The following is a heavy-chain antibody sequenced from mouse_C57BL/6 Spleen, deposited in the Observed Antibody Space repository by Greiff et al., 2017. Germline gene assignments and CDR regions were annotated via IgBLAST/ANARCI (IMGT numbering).Heavy chain of an antibody. Sequence: QVQLQQPGAELVKPGASVKLSCKASGYTFTSYWMHWVKQRPGQGLEWIGMIHPNSGSTNYNEKFKSKATLTVDKSSSTAYMQLSSLTSEDSAVYYCAPCYGSGPGYFDYWGQGTTRTVSS. CDR1: GYTFTSYW. D-gene: IGHD1-1*01. J-gene: IGHJ2*01. V-gene: IGHV1-64*01. CDR2: IHPNSGST. CDR3: APCYGSGPGYFDY.